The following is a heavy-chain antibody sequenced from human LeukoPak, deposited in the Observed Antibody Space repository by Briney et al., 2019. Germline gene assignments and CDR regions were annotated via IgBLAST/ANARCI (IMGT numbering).Heavy chain of an antibody. CDR2: INPNSGGT. CDR3: ARDRDDILTGD. D-gene: IGHD3-9*01. J-gene: IGHJ4*02. V-gene: IGHV1-2*02. Sequence: ASVKVSCKASVYTFTGYYMHWVRQAPGQGVEWVGWINPNSGGTNYAQKFQGRVTMTRDTSISTAYMELSRLRSDDTAVYYCARDRDDILTGDWGQGTLVTVSS. CDR1: VYTFTGYY.